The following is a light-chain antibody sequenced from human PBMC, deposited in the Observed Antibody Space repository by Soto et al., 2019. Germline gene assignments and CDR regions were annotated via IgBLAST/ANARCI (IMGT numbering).Light chain of an antibody. CDR2: DVN. J-gene: IGLJ2*01. Sequence: QSALTQPASVSGSPGQSITISCTGTRSDIGAYNFVSWYQQPPGEVPKLILYDVNVRPSGVSNRFSGSKSGNTASLTISGLQAEDEADYYCTSWTTLTTMIFGGGTKVTVL. CDR1: RSDIGAYNF. CDR3: TSWTTLTTMI. V-gene: IGLV2-14*03.